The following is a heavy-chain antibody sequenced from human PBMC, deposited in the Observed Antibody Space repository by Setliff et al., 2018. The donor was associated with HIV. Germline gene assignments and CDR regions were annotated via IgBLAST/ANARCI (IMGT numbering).Heavy chain of an antibody. CDR2: IYSTGST. V-gene: IGHV4-59*11. J-gene: IGHJ4*02. CDR1: RPSINIHY. CDR3: AKGAGFYGDYTFDH. Sequence: PSETLSLTCHCRRPSLRPSINIHYWSWIRQSPGKGFEWIGYIYSTGSTNYNPSLQSRVTISMVASRDQFSLKVTSVTAADTAVYYCAKGAGFYGDYTFDHWGQGRQVTVSS. D-gene: IGHD4-17*01.